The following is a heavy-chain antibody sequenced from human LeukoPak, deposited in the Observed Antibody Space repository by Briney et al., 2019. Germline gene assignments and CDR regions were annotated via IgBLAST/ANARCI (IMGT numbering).Heavy chain of an antibody. D-gene: IGHD5-12*01. CDR1: RFTFSYG. V-gene: IGHV3-30*18. Sequence: GGSLRLSCAASRFTFSYGMHWVRQAPGKGLEWVAVISYDGSNKYYVDSVKGRFTISRDNSKNTLYLQMNSLRAEDTAVYYCAKGYNGYDYAFDIWGQGTMVTVSS. CDR3: AKGYNGYDYAFDI. CDR2: ISYDGSNK. J-gene: IGHJ3*02.